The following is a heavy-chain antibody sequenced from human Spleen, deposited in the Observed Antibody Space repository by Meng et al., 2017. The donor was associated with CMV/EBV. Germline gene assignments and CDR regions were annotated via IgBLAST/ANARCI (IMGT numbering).Heavy chain of an antibody. D-gene: IGHD5-18*01. Sequence: GGSLRLSCAASGFTVSSNYMSWVRQAPGKGLEWISLISDSGDSPYYADSVKGRFIISRDNSKNMVYLQMKSLRADDTARYYCAKTLNGYGGEDSWGQGTLVTVSS. CDR3: AKTLNGYGGEDS. J-gene: IGHJ4*02. CDR2: ISDSGDSP. V-gene: IGHV3-23*01. CDR1: GFTVSSNY.